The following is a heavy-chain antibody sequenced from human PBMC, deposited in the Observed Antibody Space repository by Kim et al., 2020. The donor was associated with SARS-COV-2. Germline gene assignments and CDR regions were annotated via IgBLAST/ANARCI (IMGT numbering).Heavy chain of an antibody. CDR3: ASAGDSGNRFDP. CDR1: GGSISSDY. Sequence: SETLSLTCSVSGGSISSDYWSWIRQPPGKGLEWIGYIYYSGSTKYNPSLKSRVTISVDTSNNHFSMKLRYVTAADTAVYYCASAGDSGNRFDPWGQGTLVTVSS. D-gene: IGHD3-10*01. CDR2: IYYSGST. V-gene: IGHV4-59*08. J-gene: IGHJ5*02.